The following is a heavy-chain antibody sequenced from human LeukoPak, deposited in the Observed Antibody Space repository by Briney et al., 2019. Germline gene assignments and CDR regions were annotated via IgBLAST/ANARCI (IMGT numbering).Heavy chain of an antibody. J-gene: IGHJ4*02. CDR2: ISGTSSLI. D-gene: IGHD4-17*01. CDR1: GFTFSTYS. Sequence: GGSLRLSCAASGFTFSTYSMNWVRQAPGKGLEWVSYISGTSSLIYYADSVKGRFTISRDNSKNTLYLQMNSLRAEDTAVYYCANEIRPNDYWGQGTQVTVSS. CDR3: ANEIRPNDY. V-gene: IGHV3-48*01.